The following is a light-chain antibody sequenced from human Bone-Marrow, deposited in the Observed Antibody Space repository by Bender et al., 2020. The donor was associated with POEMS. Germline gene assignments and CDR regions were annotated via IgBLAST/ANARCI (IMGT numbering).Light chain of an antibody. CDR1: RSNIGDNV. J-gene: IGLJ2*01. Sequence: QSVLTQPPSVSGAPSQKVTISCSGSRSNIGDNVVNWYQQVPGKAPKLLIYSDDLLASGVSDRFSGSKSGTSASLAISGLQSIGEADYYCSTWDDSLNGVIFGGGTKLTVL. V-gene: IGLV1-36*01. CDR2: SDD. CDR3: STWDDSLNGVI.